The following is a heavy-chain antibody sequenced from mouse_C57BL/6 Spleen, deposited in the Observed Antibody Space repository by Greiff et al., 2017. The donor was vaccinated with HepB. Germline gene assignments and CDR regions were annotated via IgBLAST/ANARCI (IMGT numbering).Heavy chain of an antibody. D-gene: IGHD1-1*01. CDR3: ARGRYLPAY. Sequence: EVQLQQSGPGLVKPSQSLSLTCSVTGYSITSGYYWNWIRQFPGNKLEWMGYISYDGSNNYNPSLKNRISITRDTSKNQFFLKLNSVTTEDTATYYCARGRYLPAYWGQGTLVTVSA. CDR1: GYSITSGYY. CDR2: ISYDGSN. J-gene: IGHJ3*01. V-gene: IGHV3-6*01.